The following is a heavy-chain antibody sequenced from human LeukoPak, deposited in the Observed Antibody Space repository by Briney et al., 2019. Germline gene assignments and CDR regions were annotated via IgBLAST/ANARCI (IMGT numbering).Heavy chain of an antibody. CDR2: INHSGST. CDR1: GFTFSSYS. Sequence: NPGGSLRLSCAASGFTFSSYSMNWVRQPPGKGLEWIGEINHSGSTNYNPSLKSRVTISVDTSKNQFSLKLTSVTAADTAVYYCASPLRAPGYWGQGTLVTVSS. CDR3: ASPLRAPGY. D-gene: IGHD4-17*01. J-gene: IGHJ4*02. V-gene: IGHV4-34*01.